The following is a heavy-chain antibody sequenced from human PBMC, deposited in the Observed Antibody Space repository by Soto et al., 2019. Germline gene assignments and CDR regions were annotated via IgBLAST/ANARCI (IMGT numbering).Heavy chain of an antibody. D-gene: IGHD6-6*01. Sequence: QVQLVQSGAEVKKPGASVKVSCKASGYTFTSYGISWVRQAPGQGLEWMGWISAYNGNTNYAQKLQGRITMTPYTTPGHASGGLRGLTTCQKDLEFLAREPPYSSSKSDYWGQGTLVTVSS. CDR3: AREPPYSSSKSDY. J-gene: IGHJ4*02. V-gene: IGHV1-18*04. CDR1: GYTFTSYG. CDR2: ISAYNGNT.